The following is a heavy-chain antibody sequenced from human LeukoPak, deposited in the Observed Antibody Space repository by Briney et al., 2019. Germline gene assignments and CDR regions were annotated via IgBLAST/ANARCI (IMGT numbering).Heavy chain of an antibody. Sequence: GGSLRLCCAASGFTFSNYAMSWVRQAPGKGLEWVSSTTGNALNTYEADFIKGRFTISRDDSKNTLYLHLSSLRVEDTAVYYCAKLQDFYDNSGYSYFDNWGRGTLVTVSS. D-gene: IGHD3-22*01. J-gene: IGHJ4*02. CDR2: TTGNALNT. CDR3: AKLQDFYDNSGYSYFDN. CDR1: GFTFSNYA. V-gene: IGHV3-23*01.